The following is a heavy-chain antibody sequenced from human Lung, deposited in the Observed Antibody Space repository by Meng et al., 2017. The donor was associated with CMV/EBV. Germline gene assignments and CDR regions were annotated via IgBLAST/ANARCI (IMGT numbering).Heavy chain of an antibody. CDR3: ARDVGYCSDGSCSDY. D-gene: IGHD2-15*01. J-gene: IGHJ4*02. Sequence: SXTLSLSCSVSGGSVISGSYYWSWIRQSPGKGLQWIGYIHNSGSTKYNPSLKSRVTISVDTPKNQFSLRLRFVTAADTAVYYCARDVGYCSDGSCSDYWGKGXVVTVSS. V-gene: IGHV4-61*01. CDR1: GGSVISGSYY. CDR2: IHNSGST.